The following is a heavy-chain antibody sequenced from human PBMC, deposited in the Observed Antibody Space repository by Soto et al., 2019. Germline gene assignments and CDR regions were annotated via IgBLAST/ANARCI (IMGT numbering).Heavy chain of an antibody. Sequence: LSLTDALSGGLFDGYYWGWLRQSRGKRQEWIGDIDHSGGTKYNPSLTSRVSLSVDTSTKPFSLKMTSMTAADSAVYYCARGVDSRSGYLFWGHGTPVTVSS. CDR3: ARGVDSRSGYLF. J-gene: IGHJ4*01. D-gene: IGHD3-3*01. V-gene: IGHV4-34*01. CDR2: IDHSGGT. CDR1: GGLFDGYY.